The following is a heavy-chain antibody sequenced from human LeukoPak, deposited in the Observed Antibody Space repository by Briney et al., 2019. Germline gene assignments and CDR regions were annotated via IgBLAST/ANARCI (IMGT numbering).Heavy chain of an antibody. CDR1: GGSMSSHY. CDR2: IYYSGST. Sequence: PSETLSLTCTVSGGSMSSHYWSWLRQPPGKGLEWIGYIYYSGSTNYNRSLKSRVTISVDTSKNQFSLKLSSVTAADTAVYYCARDARYYDFWSGHPGGFDYWGQGTLVTVSS. J-gene: IGHJ4*02. D-gene: IGHD3-3*01. CDR3: ARDARYYDFWSGHPGGFDY. V-gene: IGHV4-59*11.